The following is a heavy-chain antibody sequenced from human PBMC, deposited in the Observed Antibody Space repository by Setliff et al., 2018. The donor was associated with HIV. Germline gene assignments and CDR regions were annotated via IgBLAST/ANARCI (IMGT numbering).Heavy chain of an antibody. CDR3: ARPYDSLYG. D-gene: IGHD3-22*01. J-gene: IGHJ4*02. Sequence: PSETLSLTCAVYGGPLSGHYWSWIRQPPGQGLEWIGSIYYRGATYYNPTLQSRVTISADTSKNQFYLKLTSVTAADTAIYYCARPYDSLYGWGQGVLVTVSS. V-gene: IGHV4-34*01. CDR2: IYYRGAT. CDR1: GGPLSGHY.